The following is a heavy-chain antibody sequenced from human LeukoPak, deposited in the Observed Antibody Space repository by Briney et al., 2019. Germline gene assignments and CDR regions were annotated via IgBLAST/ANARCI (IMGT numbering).Heavy chain of an antibody. J-gene: IGHJ5*02. Sequence: GGSLRLSCAASGFTFSSYWMSWVRQAPGKGLEWVANIKQDGSEKYYVDSVKGRFTISRDNAKNSLYLQMNSLKASDTAMYYCARSSSWYSSFDPWGQGTLVTVSS. CDR3: ARSSSWYSSFDP. D-gene: IGHD6-13*01. CDR2: IKQDGSEK. V-gene: IGHV3-7*03. CDR1: GFTFSSYW.